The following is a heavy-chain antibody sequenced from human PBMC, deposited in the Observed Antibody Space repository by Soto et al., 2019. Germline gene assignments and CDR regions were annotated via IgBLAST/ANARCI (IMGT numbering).Heavy chain of an antibody. Sequence: PGGSLRLSCAASGFTVSSNYMSWVRQAPGKGLEWVSVIYSGGSTYYADSVKGRFTISRDNSKNTLYLQMNSLRAEDTAMYYCARDRYYDFWSGHNRDYYYYYMDVWGKGTTVTVSS. CDR3: ARDRYYDFWSGHNRDYYYYYMDV. CDR2: IYSGGST. V-gene: IGHV3-66*01. J-gene: IGHJ6*03. CDR1: GFTVSSNY. D-gene: IGHD3-3*01.